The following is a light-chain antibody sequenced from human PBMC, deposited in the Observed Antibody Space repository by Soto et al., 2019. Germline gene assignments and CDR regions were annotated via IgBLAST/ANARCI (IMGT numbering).Light chain of an antibody. V-gene: IGKV3-20*01. CDR2: GAS. Sequence: EIVLTQSPGTLSLSPGERANLSCRASQSVSSSYLAWYQQKPGQAPRLLIYGASGRATGIPDSFSGSGSGTDFTLTISRLEPEDFAVYYCQQYPAYTFGQGTKLEIK. CDR3: QQYPAYT. J-gene: IGKJ2*01. CDR1: QSVSSSY.